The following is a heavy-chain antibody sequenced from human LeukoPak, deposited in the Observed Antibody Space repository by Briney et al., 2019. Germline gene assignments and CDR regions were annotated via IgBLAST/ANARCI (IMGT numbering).Heavy chain of an antibody. V-gene: IGHV3-53*01. CDR1: GFTVSSNY. J-gene: IGHJ4*02. D-gene: IGHD1-14*01. CDR2: LYSDGNT. CDR3: ARGVEPLAANTLAY. Sequence: GGSLRLSCAASGFTVSSNYMSWVRQAPGKGLEWVSVLYSDGNTKYADSVQGRFTISRDNSKNTLYLEMNSLSPDDTAVYYCARGVEPLAANTLAYWGQGTLVTVSS.